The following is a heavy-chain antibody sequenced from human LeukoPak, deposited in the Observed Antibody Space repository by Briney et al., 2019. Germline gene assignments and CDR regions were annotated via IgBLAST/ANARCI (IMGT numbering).Heavy chain of an antibody. D-gene: IGHD6-19*01. CDR3: ARTRNTGRAVAASNWFDP. CDR1: GFTFSSYA. V-gene: IGHV3-30-3*01. Sequence: GGSLRLSCAASGFTFSSYAMHWVRQAPGKGLEWVAVISYDGSNKYYADSVKGRFTISRDNSKNTLYQQMNSLRAEDTAVYYCARTRNTGRAVAASNWFDPWGQGTLVTVSS. J-gene: IGHJ5*02. CDR2: ISYDGSNK.